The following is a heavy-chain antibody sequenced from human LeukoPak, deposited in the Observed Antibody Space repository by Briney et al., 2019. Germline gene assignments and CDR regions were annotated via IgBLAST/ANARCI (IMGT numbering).Heavy chain of an antibody. D-gene: IGHD6-13*01. CDR1: GGSISSSNW. Sequence: SGTLSLTCAVSGGSISSSNWWSWVRQPPGKGLEWIGEIYHSGSTNYNPSLKSRVTISLDTSKNQVSLKLSSVTAADTAVYYCARSSRGAAAGFDSWGQGTQVTVSS. CDR2: IYHSGST. CDR3: ARSSRGAAAGFDS. V-gene: IGHV4-4*02. J-gene: IGHJ4*02.